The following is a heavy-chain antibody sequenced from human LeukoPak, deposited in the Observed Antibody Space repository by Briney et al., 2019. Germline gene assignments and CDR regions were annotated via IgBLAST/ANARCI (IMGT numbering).Heavy chain of an antibody. J-gene: IGHJ3*02. CDR2: INPSGGST. V-gene: IGHV1-46*01. CDR1: GYTFTSYY. D-gene: IGHD2/OR15-2a*01. Sequence: SVKVSCKASGYTFTSYYMHWVRQAPGQGLEWMGIINPSGGSTSYAQKFQGRVTMTRDTSTSTVYMELSSLRSEDTAVYYCARDVELLGRAFDIWGQGTMVTVSS. CDR3: ARDVELLGRAFDI.